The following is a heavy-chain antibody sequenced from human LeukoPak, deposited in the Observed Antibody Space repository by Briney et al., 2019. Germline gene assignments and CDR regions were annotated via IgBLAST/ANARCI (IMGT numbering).Heavy chain of an antibody. Sequence: GASVKVSCKASGYTFTGYYIHWVRQAPGKGLEWMGGFDPEDGEKIYAQKFQGRVTMTEDTSTDTAYMELSSLRSDDTAVYYCATETTAGTLDYWGQGTLVTVSS. CDR3: ATETTAGTLDY. J-gene: IGHJ4*02. V-gene: IGHV1-24*01. CDR1: GYTFTGYY. CDR2: FDPEDGEK. D-gene: IGHD6-13*01.